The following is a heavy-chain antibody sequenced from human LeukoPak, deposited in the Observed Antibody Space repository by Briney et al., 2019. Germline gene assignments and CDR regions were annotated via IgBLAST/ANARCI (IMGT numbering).Heavy chain of an antibody. CDR2: IYHSGST. CDR1: GYSISSGYY. Sequence: SETLSLTCTVSGYSISSGYYWGWIRQPPGKGLEWIGSIYHSGSTYYNPSLKSRVTISVDTSKNQFSLKLSSVTAADTAVYYCARGQAVAEEGYFDYWSQGTLVTVSS. J-gene: IGHJ4*02. V-gene: IGHV4-38-2*02. D-gene: IGHD6-19*01. CDR3: ARGQAVAEEGYFDY.